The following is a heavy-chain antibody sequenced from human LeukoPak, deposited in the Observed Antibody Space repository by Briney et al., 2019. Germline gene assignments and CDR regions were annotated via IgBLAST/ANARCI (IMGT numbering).Heavy chain of an antibody. V-gene: IGHV4-38-2*02. Sequence: SETLSLTCTVSGYSISSGYYWGWIRQPPGKGLEWIGEINHSRSTKYSPSLRSRVSISVDTSKNQFSLKLSSVTAADTAVYYCARRVGRWFGERAYYYNYMDVWGKGTTVTISS. CDR3: ARRVGRWFGERAYYYNYMDV. J-gene: IGHJ6*03. CDR2: INHSRST. D-gene: IGHD3-10*01. CDR1: GYSISSGYY.